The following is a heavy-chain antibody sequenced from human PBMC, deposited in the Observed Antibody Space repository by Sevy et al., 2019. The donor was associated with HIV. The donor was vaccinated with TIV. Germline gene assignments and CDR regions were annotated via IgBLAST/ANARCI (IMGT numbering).Heavy chain of an antibody. Sequence: GGSLRLSCAASGLSFRRYELNWVRQAPGKGLQWISYISTGGGTIFYADSVKGRFAISRDNAKNSVFLQMNCLRAEDTAVYFGATCRRDDYNYYLDYWGHGTLVTVSS. D-gene: IGHD4-4*01. V-gene: IGHV3-48*03. CDR2: ISTGGGTI. CDR1: GLSFRRYE. J-gene: IGHJ4*01. CDR3: ATCRRDDYNYYLDY.